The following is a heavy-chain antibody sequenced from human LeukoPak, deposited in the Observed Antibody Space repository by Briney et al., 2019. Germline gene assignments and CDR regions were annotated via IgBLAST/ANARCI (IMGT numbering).Heavy chain of an antibody. CDR1: GGTFSSYA. Sequence: VASVKVSCEASGGTFSSYAISWVRQAPRQGHEWMGRIIPILGIANYAQKFQGRVTITADKSTSTAYMELSSLRSEDTAVYYCASRGSGYYFDYWGQGTLVTVSS. V-gene: IGHV1-69*04. CDR2: IIPILGIA. D-gene: IGHD3-10*01. CDR3: ASRGSGYYFDY. J-gene: IGHJ4*02.